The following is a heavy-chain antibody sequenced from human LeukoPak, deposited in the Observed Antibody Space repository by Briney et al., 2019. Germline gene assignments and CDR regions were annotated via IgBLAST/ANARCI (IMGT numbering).Heavy chain of an antibody. J-gene: IGHJ4*02. CDR1: GFTFSSYS. D-gene: IGHD2-15*01. CDR3: ARGCSGGSCYLNDY. V-gene: IGHV3-21*01. Sequence: GSLRLSCAASGFTFSSYSMNWVRQAPGKGLEWVSSISSSSSYIYYADSVKGRFTISRDNAKNSLYLQMNSLRAEDTAVYYCARGCSGGSCYLNDYWGQGTLVTVS. CDR2: ISSSSSYI.